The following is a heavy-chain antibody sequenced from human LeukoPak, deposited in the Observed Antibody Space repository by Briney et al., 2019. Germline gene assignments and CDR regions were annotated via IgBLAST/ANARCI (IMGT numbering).Heavy chain of an antibody. J-gene: IGHJ3*01. CDR3: ALDSLEGPVEAFDF. Sequence: SGGSLRLSCAASGFTFSSYSMNWVRQAPGKGLERVSYISSSSSTIYYAGSVKGRFTISRDNAKNSLYLQLNSLRVADTAVYYCALDSLEGPVEAFDFWGQGTMVTVSS. V-gene: IGHV3-48*04. D-gene: IGHD3-9*01. CDR2: ISSSSSTI. CDR1: GFTFSSYS.